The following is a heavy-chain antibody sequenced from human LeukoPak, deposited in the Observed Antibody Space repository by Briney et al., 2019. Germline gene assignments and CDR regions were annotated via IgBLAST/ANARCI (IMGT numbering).Heavy chain of an antibody. D-gene: IGHD6-13*01. V-gene: IGHV3-9*01. J-gene: IGHJ3*02. CDR3: AKDFSSSSWYTEDAFDI. CDR2: ISWNSGSI. CDR1: GFTFDDYA. Sequence: GGSLRLSCAASGFTFDDYAMHWVRQAPGKGLEWVSGISWNSGSIGYADSVKGRFTISRDNAKNSLYLQMNSLRAEDTALYYCAKDFSSSSWYTEDAFDIWGQGTMVTVSS.